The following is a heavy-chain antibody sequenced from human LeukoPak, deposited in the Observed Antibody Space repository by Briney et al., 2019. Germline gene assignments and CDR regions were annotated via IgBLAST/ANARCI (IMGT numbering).Heavy chain of an antibody. J-gene: IGHJ5*02. D-gene: IGHD1-26*01. CDR3: ARDWGGSPLGWFDP. CDR2: ISAGGGST. CDR1: GLTFSDYS. V-gene: IGHV3-23*01. Sequence: PGGSLRLSCAVSGLTFSDYSMTWVRQAPGKGLFWVSGISAGGGSTYYADSVKGRFTISRDNSRNTLYLQMNSLRAEDTAVYYCARDWGGSPLGWFDPWGQGTLVTVSS.